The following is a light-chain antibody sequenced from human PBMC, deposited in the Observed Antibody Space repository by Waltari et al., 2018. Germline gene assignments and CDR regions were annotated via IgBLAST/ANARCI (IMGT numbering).Light chain of an antibody. CDR3: QQSYSTPQMYT. CDR1: QSISSS. Sequence: DIQMTQSPSSLSASVGDRVTITFRASQSISSSLNWYQQKPGKAPKLLIYAASSLQSGVPSRFSGSGSGTDFTLTISSLQPEDFATYYCQQSYSTPQMYTFGQGTKLEIK. V-gene: IGKV1-39*01. CDR2: AAS. J-gene: IGKJ2*01.